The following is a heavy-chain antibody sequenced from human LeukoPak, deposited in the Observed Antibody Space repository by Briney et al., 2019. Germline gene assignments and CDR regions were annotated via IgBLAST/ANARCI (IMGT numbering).Heavy chain of an antibody. J-gene: IGHJ5*02. CDR1: GGSISSGSYY. Sequence: SETLSLTCTVSGGSISSGSYYWSWIRQPAGKGLEWIGRIYTSGSTNYNPSLKRRVTISVDTSKNQFSLKLSSVTAADTAVYYCARGGYYYDSSGYYTPFDPWGQGTLVTVSS. CDR3: ARGGYYYDSSGYYTPFDP. V-gene: IGHV4-61*02. D-gene: IGHD3-22*01. CDR2: IYTSGST.